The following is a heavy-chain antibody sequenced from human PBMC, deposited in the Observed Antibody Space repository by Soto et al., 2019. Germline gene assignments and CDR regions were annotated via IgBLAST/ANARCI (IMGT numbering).Heavy chain of an antibody. D-gene: IGHD2-15*01. CDR1: GGSISSGGYY. J-gene: IGHJ6*02. CDR2: IYYSGST. CDR3: ARVNCSGGSCFPVRYYYYGMDV. Sequence: QVQLQGSGPGLVKPSQTLSLTCTVSGGSISSGGYYWSWIRQHPGKGLEWIGYIYYSGSTYYNPSLKSRVTISVDTSKNQFSLKLSSVTAADTAVYYCARVNCSGGSCFPVRYYYYGMDVWGQGTTVTVSS. V-gene: IGHV4-31*03.